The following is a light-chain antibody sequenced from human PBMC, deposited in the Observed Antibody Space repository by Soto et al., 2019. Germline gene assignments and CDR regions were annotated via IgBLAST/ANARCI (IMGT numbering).Light chain of an antibody. CDR1: QEVHTF. CDR2: GAS. V-gene: IGKV1D-12*01. CDR3: QQTKNFPPA. Sequence: IQMTQSPYTVSASVGDRVTIACRTSQEVHTFLAWYQQTPGRAPKHQIYGASGLQSGVPSRFRGSGSGTEFTLTISSLQPDDVATYYCQQTKNFPPAVGGGTRVEV. J-gene: IGKJ4*01.